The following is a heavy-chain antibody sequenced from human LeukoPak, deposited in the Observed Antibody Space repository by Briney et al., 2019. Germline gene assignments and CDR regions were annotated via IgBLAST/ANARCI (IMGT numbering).Heavy chain of an antibody. J-gene: IGHJ4*02. CDR2: IYHSGST. V-gene: IGHV4-30-2*01. CDR3: ARGRLLEYSSGWSVGTYYFDY. D-gene: IGHD6-19*01. Sequence: SETLSLTCTVSGGSISSGGYYWSWIRQPPGKGLEWIGYIYHSGSTYYNPSLKSRVTISVDRSKNQFSLKLSSVTAADTAVYYCARGRLLEYSSGWSVGTYYFDYWGQGTLVTVSS. CDR1: GGSISSGGYY.